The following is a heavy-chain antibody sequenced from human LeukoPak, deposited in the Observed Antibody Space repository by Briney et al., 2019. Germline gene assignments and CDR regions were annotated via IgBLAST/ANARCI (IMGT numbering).Heavy chain of an antibody. Sequence: PSETLSLTCTVSGGSISSYYWSWIRQPPGKGLEWIRYIYNRGSTNYNPSLKSRVTISVDTSKNQFSLKLRSVTAADTAVYYCARDRPGIAVAGDAFDIWGQGTMVTVSS. V-gene: IGHV4-59*01. CDR1: GGSISSYY. J-gene: IGHJ3*02. D-gene: IGHD6-19*01. CDR2: IYNRGST. CDR3: ARDRPGIAVAGDAFDI.